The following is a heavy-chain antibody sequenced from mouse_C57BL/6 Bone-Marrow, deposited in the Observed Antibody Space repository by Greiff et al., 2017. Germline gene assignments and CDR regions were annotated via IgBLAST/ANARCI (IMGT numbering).Heavy chain of an antibody. D-gene: IGHD2-5*01. CDR3: ARLVYSNYVGYYAMDY. J-gene: IGHJ4*01. Sequence: QVQLQQSGAELARPGASVKLSCKASGYTFTSSGISWVKQRTGQGLEWIVEIYPRSGNTYYNEKFKGKATLTADKSSSTAYMELLSLTSEDSAVYFFARLVYSNYVGYYAMDYWGQGTSVTVSS. CDR2: IYPRSGNT. CDR1: GYTFTSSG. V-gene: IGHV1-81*01.